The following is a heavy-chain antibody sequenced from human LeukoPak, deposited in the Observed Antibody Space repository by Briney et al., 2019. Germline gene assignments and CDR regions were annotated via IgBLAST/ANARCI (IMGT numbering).Heavy chain of an antibody. Sequence: SETLSLTCSVSGGSISNSYWSWIRQPPGKGLQWIGYIHSSGRTIYDPSLESRVTISIDTSMNHFSLKVSSVTAPDTAVYYCARHQDGYGDYFDFWGQGIPVTVSS. D-gene: IGHD5-24*01. CDR2: IHSSGRT. CDR3: ARHQDGYGDYFDF. J-gene: IGHJ4*02. CDR1: GGSISNSY. V-gene: IGHV4-59*08.